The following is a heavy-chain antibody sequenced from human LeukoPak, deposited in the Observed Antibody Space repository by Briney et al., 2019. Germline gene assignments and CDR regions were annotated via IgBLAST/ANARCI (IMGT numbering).Heavy chain of an antibody. Sequence: SQTLSLTCAISGDSVSSNSAAWNWIRQSPSRGLEWLGRTYYRSKWYNDYAVSVKSRITINPDTSKNQFSLNLSSVTAADTAVYYCARGKRYYGTSDFYDSHSPDAFDIWGQGTMVTVSS. D-gene: IGHD3-22*01. CDR3: ARGKRYYGTSDFYDSHSPDAFDI. CDR2: TYYRSKWYN. J-gene: IGHJ3*02. V-gene: IGHV6-1*01. CDR1: GDSVSSNSAA.